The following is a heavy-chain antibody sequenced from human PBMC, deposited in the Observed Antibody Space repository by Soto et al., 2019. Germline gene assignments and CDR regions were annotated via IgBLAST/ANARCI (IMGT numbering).Heavy chain of an antibody. J-gene: IGHJ4*02. CDR1: GFSVTSDGVG. D-gene: IGHD4-17*01. CDR2: IFWDDDK. CDR3: ALLNDGDYTF. Sequence: KESGPTLVNPKQTLALTCPFSGFSVTSDGVGVGWIRQPPGKALEWLAVIFWDDDKRYSPSLESRLSIARDTSKDQVFLTMTNMESVDTATYYCALLNDGDYTFWGQGTRVTVSS. V-gene: IGHV2-5*02.